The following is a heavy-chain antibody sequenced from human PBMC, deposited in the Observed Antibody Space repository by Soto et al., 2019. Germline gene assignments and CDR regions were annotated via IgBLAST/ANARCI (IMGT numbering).Heavy chain of an antibody. CDR2: IYYSGST. Sequence: TLSLTCTVSGGSINSYYWSWIRQPPGKGLEWIGYIYYSGSTNYNPSLKSRVTISVDTSKNQFSLKLSSVTAADTALYYCARVYGDYDNYHGIDVWGQGTTVTVS. J-gene: IGHJ6*02. CDR3: ARVYGDYDNYHGIDV. V-gene: IGHV4-59*08. CDR1: GGSINSYY. D-gene: IGHD4-17*01.